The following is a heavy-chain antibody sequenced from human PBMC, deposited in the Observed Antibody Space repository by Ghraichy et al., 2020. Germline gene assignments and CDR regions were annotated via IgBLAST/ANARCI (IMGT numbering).Heavy chain of an antibody. V-gene: IGHV3-21*01. CDR1: GFTFSSYS. D-gene: IGHD3-22*01. CDR3: ARGRPSRIWGSGYPLDY. J-gene: IGHJ4*02. Sequence: GGSLRLSCAASGFTFSSYSMNWVRQAPGKGLEWVSSISSSSSYIYYADSVKGRFTISRDNAKNSLYLQMNSLRAEDTAVYYCARGRPSRIWGSGYPLDYWGQGTLVTVSS. CDR2: ISSSSSYI.